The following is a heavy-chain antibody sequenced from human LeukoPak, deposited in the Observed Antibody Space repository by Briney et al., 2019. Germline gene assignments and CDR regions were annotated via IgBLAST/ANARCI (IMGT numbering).Heavy chain of an antibody. J-gene: IGHJ4*02. Sequence: GRSLRLSCAASGFTFDDYAMYWVRHAPGKGLEWVSGLSWNINAIAYADSVKGGFTISRDNAKNSLFLQMNSLRAEDTALYYCVKGGCSSTSCRPDYWGQGTLVTVSS. D-gene: IGHD2-2*01. CDR1: GFTFDDYA. V-gene: IGHV3-9*01. CDR3: VKGGCSSTSCRPDY. CDR2: LSWNINAI.